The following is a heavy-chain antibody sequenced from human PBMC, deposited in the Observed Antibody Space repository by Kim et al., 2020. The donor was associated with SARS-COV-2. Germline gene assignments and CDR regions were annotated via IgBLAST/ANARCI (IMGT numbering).Heavy chain of an antibody. CDR3: ARDEAIRGLWFGEYYYYYDMDV. Sequence: ASVKVSCKASGYTFTSYYMHWVRQAPGQGLEWMGIINPSGGSTSYAQKFQGRVTMTRDTSTSTVYMELSSLRSEDTAVYYCARDEAIRGLWFGEYYYYYDMDVWGQGTTVTVSS. D-gene: IGHD3-10*01. CDR1: GYTFTSYY. CDR2: INPSGGST. J-gene: IGHJ6*02. V-gene: IGHV1-46*01.